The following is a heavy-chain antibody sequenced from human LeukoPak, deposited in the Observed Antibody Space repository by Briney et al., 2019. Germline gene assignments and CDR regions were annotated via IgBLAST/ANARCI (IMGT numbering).Heavy chain of an antibody. CDR2: ISGSSGLT. J-gene: IGHJ4*02. CDR3: ARRGESASYGDYRFDY. CDR1: GFTFSNYA. V-gene: IGHV3-23*01. D-gene: IGHD4-17*01. Sequence: PGGSLRLSGAASGFTFSNYAMSWVRQAPGRGLEWVSAISGSSGLTYYADSVKGRFTISRDNSKNTLFLQMNSLRAEDTAVYYCARRGESASYGDYRFDYWGQGTLVTVSS.